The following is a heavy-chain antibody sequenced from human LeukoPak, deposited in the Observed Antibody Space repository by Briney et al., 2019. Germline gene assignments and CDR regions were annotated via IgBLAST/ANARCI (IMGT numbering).Heavy chain of an antibody. V-gene: IGHV3-7*01. D-gene: IGHD4-23*01. CDR3: ARAPYGGNGY. CDR2: IKQDGSEK. J-gene: IGHJ4*02. Sequence: GGSLRLSCAASEFTFSSYWMSWVRQAPGKGLEWVANIKQDGSEKYYVDSVKGRFTISRDNAKNSLYLQMNSLRAEDTAVYYCARAPYGGNGYWGQGTLVTVSS. CDR1: EFTFSSYW.